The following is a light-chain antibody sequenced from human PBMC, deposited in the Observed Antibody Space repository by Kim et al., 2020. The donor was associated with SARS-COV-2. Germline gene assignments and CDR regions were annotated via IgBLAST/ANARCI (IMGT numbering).Light chain of an antibody. Sequence: EIVLTQSPATLSLSPGERATLACRASQSVSNYLAWYQQKPGQAPRLLIYDVSNRATGIPARFSGSGSGTDFTLTISSLEPEDFAVYYCQQRSNWPITFGQGTRLEIK. V-gene: IGKV3-11*01. CDR1: QSVSNY. CDR3: QQRSNWPIT. CDR2: DVS. J-gene: IGKJ5*01.